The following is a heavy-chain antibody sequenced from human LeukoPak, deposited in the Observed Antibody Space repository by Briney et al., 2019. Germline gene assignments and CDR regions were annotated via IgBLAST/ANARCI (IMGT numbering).Heavy chain of an antibody. V-gene: IGHV3-23*01. Sequence: GGSLRLSCAASGFTFSSYAMSWVRQAPGKGLEWVSAISGSGGSTYYADSVKGRFTTSRDNAKNTLYLQMNSLRAEDTAVYYCARDIIAAAGTNPHYWGQGTLVTVSS. CDR1: GFTFSSYA. CDR2: ISGSGGST. D-gene: IGHD6-13*01. J-gene: IGHJ4*02. CDR3: ARDIIAAAGTNPHY.